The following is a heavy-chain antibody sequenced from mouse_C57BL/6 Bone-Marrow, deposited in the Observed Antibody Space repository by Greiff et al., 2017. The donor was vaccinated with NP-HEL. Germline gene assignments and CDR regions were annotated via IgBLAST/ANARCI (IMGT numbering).Heavy chain of an antibody. CDR3: AGYRASTVTRAMDY. J-gene: IGHJ4*01. CDR1: GYTFTSYW. D-gene: IGHD2-13*01. Sequence: QVQLQQSGAELAKPGASVKLSCKASGYTFTSYWMHWVKQRPGQGLEWIGYINPSGGYTKYNQKFKDKATLTADTSSSTAYMQLSSLTSEDSAVYYCAGYRASTVTRAMDYWGQGTSVTVSA. V-gene: IGHV1-7*01. CDR2: INPSGGYT.